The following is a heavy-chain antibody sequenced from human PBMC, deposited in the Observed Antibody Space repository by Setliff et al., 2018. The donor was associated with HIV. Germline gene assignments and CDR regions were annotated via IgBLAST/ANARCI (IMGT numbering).Heavy chain of an antibody. V-gene: IGHV1-8*02. CDR3: ARGHLDRDYWEDIVGNWFAP. D-gene: IGHD2-21*01. Sequence: ASVKVSCKASGYTFSNSDINWVRQAPGQGLEWKGWMNPKSGNTGYAQKFQGRVTMTSNTFIGTAYMELSSLTSEETAVYYCARGHLDRDYWEDIVGNWFAPWGQGTLVTVSS. J-gene: IGHJ5*02. CDR2: MNPKSGNT. CDR1: GYTFSNSD.